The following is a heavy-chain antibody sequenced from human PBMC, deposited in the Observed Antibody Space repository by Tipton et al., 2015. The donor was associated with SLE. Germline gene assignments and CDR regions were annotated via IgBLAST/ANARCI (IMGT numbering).Heavy chain of an antibody. Sequence: SLRLSCAASGFTFNNYAMHWVRQAPGKGLEWVALISYDGSKKYYTDSVKGRFTISRDNAKNTLYLQMSSLRVEDTGVYYCVRDSETRTPYYYGMDVWGQGTTVTVSS. V-gene: IGHV3-30-3*01. D-gene: IGHD4-23*01. CDR1: GFTFNNYA. CDR3: VRDSETRTPYYYGMDV. CDR2: ISYDGSKK. J-gene: IGHJ6*02.